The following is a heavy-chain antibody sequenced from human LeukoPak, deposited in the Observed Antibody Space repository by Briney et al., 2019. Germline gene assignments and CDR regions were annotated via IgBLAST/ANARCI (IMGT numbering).Heavy chain of an antibody. V-gene: IGHV3-7*01. CDR1: GFTFSSYW. J-gene: IGHJ5*02. Sequence: GGSLRLSCAASGFTFSSYWMSWVRQAPGKGLEWVANIKQDAREKYYVDSVKGRFTISRDNAKNSLYLQMNSLRAEDTAVYYCARDLATIFGVVIPRGSGWFDPWGQGTLVTVSS. D-gene: IGHD3-3*01. CDR2: IKQDAREK. CDR3: ARDLATIFGVVIPRGSGWFDP.